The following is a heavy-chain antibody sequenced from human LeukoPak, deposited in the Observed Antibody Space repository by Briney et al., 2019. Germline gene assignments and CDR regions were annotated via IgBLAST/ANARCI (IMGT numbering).Heavy chain of an antibody. Sequence: GGSLRLSCAASGFTFKSYLMTLVRQAPGKGLEWVSSINGGGSSTSYADSVKGRFTISRDNSKTTLFLQMNSLRAEDTAVYYCARQLGYCDSGTCYFEYWGQGTLVTVSS. J-gene: IGHJ4*02. CDR1: GFTFKSYL. V-gene: IGHV3-23*01. CDR2: INGGGSST. CDR3: ARQLGYCDSGTCYFEY. D-gene: IGHD2-15*01.